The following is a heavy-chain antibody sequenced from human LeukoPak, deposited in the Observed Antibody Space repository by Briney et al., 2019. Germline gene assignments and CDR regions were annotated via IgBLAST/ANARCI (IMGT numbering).Heavy chain of an antibody. CDR2: ISGSGGST. Sequence: PWGSLRLSCAASGFTFSSYAMSWVRQAPGKGLEWVSAISGSGGSTYYADSVKGRFTISRDNSKNTLCLQMNSLRAEDTAVYYCAKGARGSYFALFDYWGQGTLVTVSS. D-gene: IGHD1-26*01. J-gene: IGHJ4*02. CDR3: AKGARGSYFALFDY. V-gene: IGHV3-23*01. CDR1: GFTFSSYA.